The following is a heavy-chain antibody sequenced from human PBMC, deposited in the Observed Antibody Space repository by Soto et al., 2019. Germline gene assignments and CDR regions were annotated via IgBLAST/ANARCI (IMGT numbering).Heavy chain of an antibody. D-gene: IGHD3-3*01. J-gene: IGHJ4*02. CDR1: GFTFSSYA. Sequence: GGSLRLSCAASGFTFSSYAMSWVRQAPGKGLEWVSAISGSGGSTYYADSVKGRFTISRDNSKNTLYLQMNSLRAEDTAVYYCAKDKAITIFGVVTTFDYWGQGTLVTVSS. CDR2: ISGSGGST. CDR3: AKDKAITIFGVVTTFDY. V-gene: IGHV3-23*01.